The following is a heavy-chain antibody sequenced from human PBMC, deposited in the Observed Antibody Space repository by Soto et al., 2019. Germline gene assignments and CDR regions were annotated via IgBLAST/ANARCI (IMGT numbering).Heavy chain of an antibody. J-gene: IGHJ5*02. CDR2: INHSGST. CDR3: ARGGITMVRGLVPRNNWFDP. D-gene: IGHD3-10*01. CDR1: GGSFSGYY. Sequence: SETLSLTCAVYGGSFSGYYWSWIRQPPGKGLEWIGEINHSGSTNYNPSLKSRVTISVDTSKNQFSLKLSSVTAADTAVYYCARGGITMVRGLVPRNNWFDPWGQGTLVTVSS. V-gene: IGHV4-34*01.